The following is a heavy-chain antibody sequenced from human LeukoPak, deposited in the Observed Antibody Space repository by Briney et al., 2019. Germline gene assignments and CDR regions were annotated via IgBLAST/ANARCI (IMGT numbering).Heavy chain of an antibody. D-gene: IGHD5-18*01. CDR1: GFTFSSYG. Sequence: PGGSLRLSCAASGFTFSSYGMHWVRQAPGKGLEWVAFIRYDGSNKYYADSVKGRFTISRDNSKNTRYLQMNSLRAEDTAVYYCAKDTASSWWYFDLWGRGTLVTVSS. CDR2: IRYDGSNK. J-gene: IGHJ2*01. V-gene: IGHV3-30*02. CDR3: AKDTASSWWYFDL.